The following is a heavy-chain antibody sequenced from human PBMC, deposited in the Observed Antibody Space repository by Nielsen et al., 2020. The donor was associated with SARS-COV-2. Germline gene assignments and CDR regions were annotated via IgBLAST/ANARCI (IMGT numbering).Heavy chain of an antibody. Sequence: GESLKISCAASGFTFSKYAMHWVRQATGKGLEWVSAIGTAGDTYYPGSVKGRFTISRENAKNSLYLQMNSLRAEDTAVYYCAKRTHYYDSSGNYYWEYFQTWGQGALVTVSS. V-gene: IGHV3-13*01. D-gene: IGHD3-22*01. J-gene: IGHJ1*01. CDR3: AKRTHYYDSSGNYYWEYFQT. CDR2: IGTAGDT. CDR1: GFTFSKYA.